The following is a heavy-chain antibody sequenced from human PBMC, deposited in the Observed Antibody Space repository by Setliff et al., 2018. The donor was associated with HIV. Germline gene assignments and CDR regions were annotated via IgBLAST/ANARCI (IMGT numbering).Heavy chain of an antibody. D-gene: IGHD4-17*01. CDR3: AKFFGGYGDYMGFDY. Sequence: GGSLRLSCAASGFTFSSYWMHWVRQAPGKGLVWVFGMNTDGSSTRYADSVKGRFTISRDNAKNMLYLQMNSLSAEDTAVYYCAKFFGGYGDYMGFDYWGQGTLVTVS. CDR1: GFTFSSYW. CDR2: MNTDGSST. J-gene: IGHJ4*02. V-gene: IGHV3-74*01.